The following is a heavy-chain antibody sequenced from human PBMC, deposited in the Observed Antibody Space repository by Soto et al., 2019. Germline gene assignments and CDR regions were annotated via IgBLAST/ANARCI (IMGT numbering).Heavy chain of an antibody. CDR1: GFTFSSYW. CDR2: IKQDGSEK. J-gene: IGHJ4*02. V-gene: IGHV3-7*05. CDR3: ARESVGSSSPFDY. D-gene: IGHD6-6*01. Sequence: EVQLVESGGGLVQPGGSLRLSCAASGFTFSSYWMSWVRQAPGKGLEWVANIKQDGSEKYYVDSVKGRFTISRDNAKNSLYLQMNSLRVEDTAVYYCARESVGSSSPFDYWGQGTLVTVSS.